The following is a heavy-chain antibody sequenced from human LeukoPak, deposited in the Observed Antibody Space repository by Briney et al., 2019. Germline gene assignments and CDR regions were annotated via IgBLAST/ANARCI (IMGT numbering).Heavy chain of an antibody. CDR1: GYTFTGYY. Sequence: ASVKVSCKASGYTFTGYYMHWVRQAPGKGLVWMGWINPNSGGTNYAQKFQGRVTMTRDTSISTAYMEMNRLRSDDTAVYYCATPVPTSYSFDYWGQGTLVTVSS. J-gene: IGHJ4*02. CDR2: INPNSGGT. V-gene: IGHV1-2*02. CDR3: ATPVPTSYSFDY. D-gene: IGHD2-15*01.